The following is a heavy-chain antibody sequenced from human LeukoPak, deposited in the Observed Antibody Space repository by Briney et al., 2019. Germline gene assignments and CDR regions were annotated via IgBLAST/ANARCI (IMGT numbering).Heavy chain of an antibody. J-gene: IGHJ4*02. CDR1: GFTFSSYG. V-gene: IGHV3-7*01. CDR3: ASSRWQAFDS. D-gene: IGHD6-13*01. CDR2: IKQDGSEK. Sequence: GGSLRLSCAASGFTFSSYGIHWVRQAPGKGLEWVAHIKQDGSEKYYVDSVKGRFTVSRDNAKNSVYLQLSSLRTEDTAAYYCASSRWQAFDSWGQGILVTVSS.